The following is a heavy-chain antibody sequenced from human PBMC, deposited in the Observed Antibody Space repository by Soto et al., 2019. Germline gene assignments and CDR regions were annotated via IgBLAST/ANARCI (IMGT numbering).Heavy chain of an antibody. CDR1: GGSISGYY. CDR3: SRVGCSNSKCYTRGMDV. V-gene: IGHV4-4*07. CDR2: IYSDGTT. J-gene: IGHJ6*02. D-gene: IGHD2-2*01. Sequence: SETLSLTCTVPGGSISGYYWSWVRQPAGKGLEWVGRIYSDGTTNYSPSLKSRVTMSLDTSKDQFSLHLNSVTAADTAVYYCSRVGCSNSKCYTRGMDVWGQGTTVTVSS.